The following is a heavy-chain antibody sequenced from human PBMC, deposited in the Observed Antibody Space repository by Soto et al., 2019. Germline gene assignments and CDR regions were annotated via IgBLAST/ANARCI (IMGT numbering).Heavy chain of an antibody. CDR1: GFTFSSYG. Sequence: GGSLRLSCAASGFTFSSYGMHWVRQAPGKGLEWVAVIWYDGSNKYYADSVKGRFTISRDNSKNTLYLQMNSLRAEDTAVYYCARDTLYCSSTSCYLDYWGQGTLVTVSS. V-gene: IGHV3-33*01. CDR3: ARDTLYCSSTSCYLDY. D-gene: IGHD2-2*01. J-gene: IGHJ4*02. CDR2: IWYDGSNK.